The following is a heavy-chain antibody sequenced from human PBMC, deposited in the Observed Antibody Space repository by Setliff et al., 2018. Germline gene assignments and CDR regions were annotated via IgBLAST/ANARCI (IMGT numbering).Heavy chain of an antibody. CDR1: GFTFRDYA. D-gene: IGHD1-1*01. J-gene: IGHJ4*02. V-gene: IGHV3-30*01. Sequence: PGGSLRLSCAASGFTFRDYALYWVRQDPDKGLEWVARISSNVDDTSYADSGKGRFTSSRDNSSNTLYLQMNSLRTEDTAVYYCARGRKYRAVYFFDYWGQGALVTVSS. CDR2: ISSNVDDT. CDR3: ARGRKYRAVYFFDY.